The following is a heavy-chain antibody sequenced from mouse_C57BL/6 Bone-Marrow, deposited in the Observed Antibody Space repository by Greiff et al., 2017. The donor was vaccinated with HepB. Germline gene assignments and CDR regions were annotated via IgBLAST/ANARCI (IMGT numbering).Heavy chain of an antibody. D-gene: IGHD2-4*01. J-gene: IGHJ3*01. Sequence: QVQLQQSGAELVRPGASVTLSCKASGYTFTDYEMHWVKQTPVHGLEWIGAIDPETGGTAYNQKFKGKAILTADKSSSTAYMELRSLTSEDSAVYYCTGERGYYDYAWFAYWGQGTLVTVSA. V-gene: IGHV1-15*01. CDR2: IDPETGGT. CDR3: TGERGYYDYAWFAY. CDR1: GYTFTDYE.